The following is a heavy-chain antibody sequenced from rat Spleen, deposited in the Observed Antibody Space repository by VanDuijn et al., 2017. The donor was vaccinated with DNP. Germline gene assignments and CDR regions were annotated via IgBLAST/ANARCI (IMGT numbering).Heavy chain of an antibody. CDR3: ALAGRGTMDA. CDR1: GFSLTSYG. Sequence: QVQLKESGPGLVQPSQTLSLTCTVSGFSLTSYGVSWVRQPPGKGLEWIAAMSSGGNTYYNSALKSRLSVSRDTSKSQVFLKMNMLQTEDTAMYFCALAGRGTMDAWGQGTSVTVSS. D-gene: IGHD1-4*01. CDR2: MSSGGNT. J-gene: IGHJ4*01. V-gene: IGHV2S12*01.